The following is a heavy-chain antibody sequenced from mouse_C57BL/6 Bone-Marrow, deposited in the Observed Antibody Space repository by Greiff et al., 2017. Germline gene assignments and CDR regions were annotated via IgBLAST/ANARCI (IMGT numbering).Heavy chain of an antibody. CDR1: GYTFTDYE. J-gene: IGHJ2*01. V-gene: IGHV1-15*01. CDR2: IDPETGGT. CDR3: TRGYDGSTYYFDY. D-gene: IGHD2-3*01. Sequence: VQLQQSGAELVRPGASVTLSCKASGYTFTDYEMHWVKQTPVHGLEWIGAIDPETGGTAYNQKFKGKAILTADKSSSTAYMELRSLTSEDSAVYYYTRGYDGSTYYFDYWGQGTTLTVSS.